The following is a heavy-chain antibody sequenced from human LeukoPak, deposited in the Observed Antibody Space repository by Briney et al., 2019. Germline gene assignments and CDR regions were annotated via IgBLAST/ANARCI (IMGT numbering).Heavy chain of an antibody. J-gene: IGHJ6*03. D-gene: IGHD4-11*01. CDR2: IYYSGST. CDR3: ARDRLSNGYYYMDV. CDR1: GGSISSYY. V-gene: IGHV4-59*12. Sequence: SETLSLTCTVSGGSISSYYWSWIRQPPGKGLEWIGYIYYSGSTNYNPSLKSRVTISVDTSKNQFSLKLSSVTAADTAVYYCARDRLSNGYYYMDVWGKGTTVTVSS.